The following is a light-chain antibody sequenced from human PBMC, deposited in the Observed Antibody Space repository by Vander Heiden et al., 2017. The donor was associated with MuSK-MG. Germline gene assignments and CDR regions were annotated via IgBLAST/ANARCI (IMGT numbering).Light chain of an antibody. CDR2: GNS. CDR1: SSNIGAGYD. Sequence: PVWAQPTSVSEAPGQRVTISCTGSSSNIGAGYDVHWYQQLPGPAPKLLIYGNSNRPSGVPDRFSGSKSGTSASLAITGLQAEDEADYYCQSYDSSLSGSVFGGGTKLTVL. J-gene: IGLJ3*02. V-gene: IGLV1-40*01. CDR3: QSYDSSLSGSV.